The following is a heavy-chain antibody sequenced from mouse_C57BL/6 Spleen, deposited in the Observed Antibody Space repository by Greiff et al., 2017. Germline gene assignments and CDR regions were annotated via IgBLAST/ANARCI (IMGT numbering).Heavy chain of an antibody. CDR1: GFTFSSYT. Sequence: EVKLVESGGGLVKPGGSLKLSCAASGFTFSSYTMSWVRQTPEKRLEWVATISGGGGNTYYPDSVKGRFTISRDNAKNTLYLQMSSLRSEDTALYYCARAYYSYLDYWGQGTTLTVSS. D-gene: IGHD2-12*01. CDR3: ARAYYSYLDY. J-gene: IGHJ2*01. CDR2: ISGGGGNT. V-gene: IGHV5-9*01.